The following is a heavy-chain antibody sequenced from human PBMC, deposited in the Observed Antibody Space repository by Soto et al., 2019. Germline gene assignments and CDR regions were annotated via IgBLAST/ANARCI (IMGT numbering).Heavy chain of an antibody. CDR1: GGSFTSNNW. CDR2: IYRTGST. J-gene: IGHJ4*02. Sequence: QVQLQESGPGLVKPSGTLSLTCAVSGGSFTSNNWWPWIRQPPRQGLEWIGEIYRTGSTNYNPSLKSRVTISLDKSENQYALKVTSLTAADTAVYYCASRDPGTSVDYWGQGTLVTVSS. D-gene: IGHD1-7*01. CDR3: ASRDPGTSVDY. V-gene: IGHV4-4*02.